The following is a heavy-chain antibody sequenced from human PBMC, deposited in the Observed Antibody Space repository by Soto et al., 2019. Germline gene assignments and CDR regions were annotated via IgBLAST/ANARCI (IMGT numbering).Heavy chain of an antibody. CDR3: ARHSSTSPNWFDP. J-gene: IGHJ5*02. CDR2: ISAYNGNT. CDR1: GYTLSRYG. V-gene: IGHV1-18*01. D-gene: IGHD2-2*01. Sequence: GGSVEVSCKASGYTLSRYGIRWGGQGPGQGLEWMGWISAYNGNTNYAQKLQGRVTMTTDTSTSTAYMELRSLRSDDTAVYYCARHSSTSPNWFDPWGQRTLVTVS.